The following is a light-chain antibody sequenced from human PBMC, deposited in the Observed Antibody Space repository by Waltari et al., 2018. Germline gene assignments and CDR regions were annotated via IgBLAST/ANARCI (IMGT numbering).Light chain of an antibody. V-gene: IGKV4-1*01. CDR2: WAF. CDR1: QSVLYSSNNKNY. CDR3: QQYYSTPLT. Sequence: DIVMTQSPDSLAVSLGERATINCKSSQSVLYSSNNKNYLAWYQQKPGQPPKLLIYWAFTRESGGPDRFSGSGSGTDFTLTISSLQAEDVAVYYCQQYYSTPLTFGGGTKVEIK. J-gene: IGKJ4*01.